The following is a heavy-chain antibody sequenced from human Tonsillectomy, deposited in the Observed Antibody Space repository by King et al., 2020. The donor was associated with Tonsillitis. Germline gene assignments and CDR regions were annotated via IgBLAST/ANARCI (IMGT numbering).Heavy chain of an antibody. CDR2: IYPGDSDT. CDR3: ARLNQRWLQLGWYFDL. CDR1: GYSFTSYW. V-gene: IGHV5-51*01. J-gene: IGHJ2*01. Sequence: QLVQSGAEVKKPGESLKISCKGSGYSFTSYWSGWVRQMPGKGLEWKGIIYPGDSDTRYSPSFQGQVTISADKSISTAYLQWRSLKASDTAMYYCARLNQRWLQLGWYFDLWGRGTLVTVSS. D-gene: IGHD5-24*01.